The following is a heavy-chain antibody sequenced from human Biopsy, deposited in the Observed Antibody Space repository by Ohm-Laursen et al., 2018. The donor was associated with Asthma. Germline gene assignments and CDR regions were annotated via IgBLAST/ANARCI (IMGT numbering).Heavy chain of an antibody. CDR2: INSVFGTT. Sequence: GSSVKVSCKSLGGTFNTYVIGWVRQAPGQGLEWKGGINSVFGTTTYPQKFQDRVTIPADDSTSTVYMELSSLRSEDTAVYYCARKAGSCISRTCYSLDFWGQGTLVTVSS. CDR1: GGTFNTYV. CDR3: ARKAGSCISRTCYSLDF. D-gene: IGHD2-2*01. V-gene: IGHV1-69*01. J-gene: IGHJ4*02.